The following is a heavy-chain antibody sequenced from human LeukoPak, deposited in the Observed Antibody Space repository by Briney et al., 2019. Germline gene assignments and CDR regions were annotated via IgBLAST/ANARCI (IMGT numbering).Heavy chain of an antibody. CDR1: GGTFNSYV. CDR3: AREMSRDGYNPTYYFDY. D-gene: IGHD5-24*01. J-gene: IGHJ4*02. Sequence: SVKVSCKASGGTFNSYVVSWVRQAPGQGLEWMGGIIPMFGTANYAQKFLGRVTITADESTNTAYMELSSLRSEDTAVYYCAREMSRDGYNPTYYFDYWGQGTLVTVSS. CDR2: IIPMFGTA. V-gene: IGHV1-69*13.